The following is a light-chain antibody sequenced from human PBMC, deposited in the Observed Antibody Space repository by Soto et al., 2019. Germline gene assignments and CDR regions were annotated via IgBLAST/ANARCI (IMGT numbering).Light chain of an antibody. CDR3: QQYNVWPPLT. V-gene: IGKV3-15*01. CDR2: DAS. J-gene: IGKJ4*01. Sequence: EIVMTQSPATLSVSPGERATLSCRASQSVNSNLAWYRQKPGQAPRLLISDASTRATGVPARFSSSWSGTEFPLTISSLQSEDSVIYYCQQYNVWPPLTFGGGTKVEIK. CDR1: QSVNSN.